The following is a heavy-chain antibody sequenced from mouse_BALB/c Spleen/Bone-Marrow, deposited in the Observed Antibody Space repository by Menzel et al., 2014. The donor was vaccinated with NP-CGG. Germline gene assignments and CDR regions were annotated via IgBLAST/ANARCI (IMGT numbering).Heavy chain of an antibody. CDR1: GYTFTSYN. CDR2: IYPGNGDT. CDR3: ARSGSSGYYAMDY. D-gene: IGHD3-1*01. Sequence: QVQLQQSGAELVKPGASVKMSCKASGYTFTSYNMHWVKQTPGRGLEWIGAIYPGNGDTSYNQKFKGKATLTADKSSSTAYMQLSSLTSEDSAVYYCARSGSSGYYAMDYWGQGTSVTVSS. J-gene: IGHJ4*01. V-gene: IGHV1-12*01.